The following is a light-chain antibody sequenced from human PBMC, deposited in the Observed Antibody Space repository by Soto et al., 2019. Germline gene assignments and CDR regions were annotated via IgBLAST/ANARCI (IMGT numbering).Light chain of an antibody. CDR1: QSVDSY. J-gene: IGKJ5*01. V-gene: IGKV3-11*01. CDR2: DAS. CDR3: QQRSNWPPT. Sequence: IFFTQSPATLSLSPWERATLSCRASQSVDSYLAWYQQKPGQAPRLLIYDASNRATGIPARFSGSGSGTDFTLTISSLEPEDFAVYYCQQRSNWPPTFGQGTRLEIK.